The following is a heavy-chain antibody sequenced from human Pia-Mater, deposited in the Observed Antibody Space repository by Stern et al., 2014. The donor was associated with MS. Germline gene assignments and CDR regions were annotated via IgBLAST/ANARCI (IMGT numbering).Heavy chain of an antibody. D-gene: IGHD6-13*01. CDR2: LNDDGAWT. V-gene: IGHV3-74*01. CDR1: GFTFSSYW. CDR3: ARDRGGRQGY. Sequence: EDQLVEFGGGLAQPGGSLRLSCAASGFTFSSYWMHWVRQAPGKGLVWVSRLNDDGAWTKSGDSVKGSCTIASDNAQNQLFLQMNSLRVEDTGMYYCARDRGGRQGYWGQGVLVTVSS. J-gene: IGHJ1*01.